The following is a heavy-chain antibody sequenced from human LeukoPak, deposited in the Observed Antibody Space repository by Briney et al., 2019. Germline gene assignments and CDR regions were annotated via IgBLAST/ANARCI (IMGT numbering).Heavy chain of an antibody. V-gene: IGHV3-23*01. CDR2: ISGSGGST. CDR1: GFTFSSYA. J-gene: IGHJ4*02. CDR3: AKAQTPDYYYDISGSTFDC. D-gene: IGHD3-22*01. Sequence: GGSLRLSCAASGFTFSSYAMSWVRQAPGKGLEWVSAISGSGGSTYYADSVKGRFTISRDNSKNTLYLQMNSLRAEDTAVYYCAKAQTPDYYYDISGSTFDCRGEGSLVTVSS.